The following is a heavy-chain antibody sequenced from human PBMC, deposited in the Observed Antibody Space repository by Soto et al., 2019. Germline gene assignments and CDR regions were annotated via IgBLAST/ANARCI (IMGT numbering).Heavy chain of an antibody. CDR3: ARGNFGVVIMGFDY. D-gene: IGHD3-3*01. V-gene: IGHV4-30-2*01. Sequence: QLQLQESGSGLVKPSQTLSLTCAVSGGSISSGGYSWSWIRQPPGKGLEWIGYIYHSGSTYYNPSLKSRVTISVDRAKNQFSLKLSSVTAADTAVYYCARGNFGVVIMGFDYWGQGTLVTVSS. CDR1: GGSISSGGYS. CDR2: IYHSGST. J-gene: IGHJ4*02.